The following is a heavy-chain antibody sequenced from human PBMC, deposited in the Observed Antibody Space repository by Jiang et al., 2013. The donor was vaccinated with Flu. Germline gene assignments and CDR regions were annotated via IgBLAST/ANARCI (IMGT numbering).Heavy chain of an antibody. J-gene: IGHJ5*02. V-gene: IGHV3-21*01. Sequence: VRQPPGKGLEWVSSISLSSSYLYYAESVKGRFTISRDNAKNSLYLQMNSLRAEDTAVYYCARDLRQQLVPGWFDPWGQGTLVTVSS. D-gene: IGHD6-13*01. CDR2: ISLSSSYL. CDR3: ARDLRQQLVPGWFDP.